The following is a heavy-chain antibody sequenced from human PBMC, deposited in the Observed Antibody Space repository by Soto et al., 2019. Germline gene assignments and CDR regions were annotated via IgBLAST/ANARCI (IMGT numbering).Heavy chain of an antibody. D-gene: IGHD3-22*01. CDR1: GLTFTTYA. CDR2: ISGSGGNT. CDR3: AKRSLDGYFPIDC. J-gene: IGHJ4*02. V-gene: IGHV3-23*01. Sequence: EVQLLESGGGLVQPGGSLRLSCAASGLTFTTYAMSWVRQAQGKGLEWVSGISGSGGNTDYADSVRGRFTISRDNSNNTLYLQMNSLRAEDTAIYYCAKRSLDGYFPIDCWGQGTLVTVSS.